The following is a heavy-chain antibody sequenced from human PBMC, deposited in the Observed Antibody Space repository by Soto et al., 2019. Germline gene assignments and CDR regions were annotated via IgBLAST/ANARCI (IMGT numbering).Heavy chain of an antibody. D-gene: IGHD3-16*01. J-gene: IGHJ6*03. CDR2: IIPILGIA. Sequence: ASVKVSCKASGGTFSSYTISWVRQAPGQGLEWMGRIIPILGIANYAQKFQGRVTITADKSTSTAYMELSSLRSEDTAVYYCARNRGVNMITFGDYMDVWGKGTTVTVSS. CDR1: GGTFSSYT. CDR3: ARNRGVNMITFGDYMDV. V-gene: IGHV1-69*02.